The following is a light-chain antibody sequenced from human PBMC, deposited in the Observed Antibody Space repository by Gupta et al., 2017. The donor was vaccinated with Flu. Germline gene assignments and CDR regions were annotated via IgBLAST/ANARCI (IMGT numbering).Light chain of an antibody. CDR3: QSADDSVNYV. CDR1: ILVRYR. Sequence: SYELTQPPSVSVSPGQPARINCSGEILVRYRAYWYQQKPGQAPVVVIYRDTERPSGTPERFSGSASGSTATLTIFGVQAEDEADYYCQSADDSVNYVFGPGTKVTVL. V-gene: IGLV3-25*03. CDR2: RDT. J-gene: IGLJ1*01.